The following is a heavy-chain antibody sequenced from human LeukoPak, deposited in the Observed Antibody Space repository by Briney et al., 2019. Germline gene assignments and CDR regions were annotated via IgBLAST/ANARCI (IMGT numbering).Heavy chain of an antibody. CDR2: INHSGST. D-gene: IGHD2/OR15-2a*01. CDR3: ARGPGGKTFESIDY. CDR1: GGSFSGYY. V-gene: IGHV4-34*01. Sequence: SETLSLTCAVYGGSFSGYYWSWLRQPPGKGLEWIGEINHSGSTNYNPSLKSRVIMSVDTSKNQFSLKLSSVTAADTAVYYCARGPGGKTFESIDYWAQGTLVTVSS. J-gene: IGHJ4*02.